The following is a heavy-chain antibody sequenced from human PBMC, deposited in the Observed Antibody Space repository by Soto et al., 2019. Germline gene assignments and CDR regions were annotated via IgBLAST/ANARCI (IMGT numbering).Heavy chain of an antibody. D-gene: IGHD4-17*01. J-gene: IGHJ3*02. CDR3: ATDYGDDAFDI. Sequence: SVKGYCKASGGTLSSYTVSWVRQAPGQGLEWMGRILPILGIENYAQKFQGRVTITADKSTSTADMELSSLRSEDTAVYYCATDYGDDAFDIWGQGTMVTVSS. CDR1: GGTLSSYT. CDR2: ILPILGIE. V-gene: IGHV1-69*02.